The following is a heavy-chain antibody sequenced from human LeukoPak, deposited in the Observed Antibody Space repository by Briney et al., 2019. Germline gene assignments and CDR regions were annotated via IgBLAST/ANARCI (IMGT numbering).Heavy chain of an antibody. Sequence: GRSLRLSCAASGFTFSSYGMHWVRQAPGKGLEGVAVISYDGSNKYYADSVKGRFTISRDNSKNTLYLQMNSLRAEDTAVYYCAKDLPAATIYYYYGMDVWGQGTTVTVSS. V-gene: IGHV3-30*18. CDR2: ISYDGSNK. D-gene: IGHD2-2*01. CDR1: GFTFSSYG. J-gene: IGHJ6*02. CDR3: AKDLPAATIYYYYGMDV.